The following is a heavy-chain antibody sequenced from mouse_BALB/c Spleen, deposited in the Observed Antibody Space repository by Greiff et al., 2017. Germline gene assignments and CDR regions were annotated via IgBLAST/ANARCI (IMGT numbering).Heavy chain of an antibody. CDR1: GFTFSSYT. CDR2: ISSGGSYT. D-gene: IGHD1-1*01. V-gene: IGHV5-6-4*01. Sequence: EVKVVESGGGLVKPGGSLKLSCAASGFTFSSYTMSWVRQTPEKRLEWVATISSGGSYTYYPDSVKGRFTISRDNAKNTLYLQMSSLKSEDTAMYYCTREYYGSSFYAMDYWGQGTSVTVSS. J-gene: IGHJ4*01. CDR3: TREYYGSSFYAMDY.